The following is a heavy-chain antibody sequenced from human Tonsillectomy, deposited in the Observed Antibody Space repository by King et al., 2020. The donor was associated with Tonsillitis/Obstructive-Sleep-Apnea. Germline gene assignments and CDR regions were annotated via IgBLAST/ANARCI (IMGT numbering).Heavy chain of an antibody. J-gene: IGHJ2*01. Sequence: EVQLVESGEGLVQPGGSLRLSCAAYGFTFSTYAMHWVRQAPGKGLEYVSAISSNGGSTYYADSVKGRFTISRDNSKNTLYLQMGSLRAEDMAVYYCAREGRSSSIWWYFDLWGRGTLVTVSS. V-gene: IGHV3-64*02. D-gene: IGHD6-6*01. CDR3: AREGRSSSIWWYFDL. CDR2: ISSNGGST. CDR1: GFTFSTYA.